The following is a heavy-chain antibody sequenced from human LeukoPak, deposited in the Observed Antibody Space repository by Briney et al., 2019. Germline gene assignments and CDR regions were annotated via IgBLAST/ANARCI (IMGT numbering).Heavy chain of an antibody. J-gene: IGHJ4*02. CDR2: FDPEDGET. Sequence: ASVTVSCKVSGYTLTELSMHWVRQAPGKGLEWMGGFDPEDGETIYAQKFQGRVTMTEDTSTDTAYMELSSLRSEDTAVYYCATSPNYYDSSGKDYWGQGTLVTVSS. D-gene: IGHD3-22*01. CDR3: ATSPNYYDSSGKDY. V-gene: IGHV1-24*01. CDR1: GYTLTELS.